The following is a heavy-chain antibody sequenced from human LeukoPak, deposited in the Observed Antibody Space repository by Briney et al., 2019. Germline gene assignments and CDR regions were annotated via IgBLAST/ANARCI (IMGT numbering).Heavy chain of an antibody. Sequence: GGSLRLSCAASGFTFSSYGMHWVRQAPGKGLEWVSGIGGSGSSTYYAESVKGRFTISRDNSKNTLYLQMNSLRAEDTAAYYCAKAVDDYFFDYWGQGTLVTVSS. CDR3: AKAVDDYFFDY. J-gene: IGHJ4*02. V-gene: IGHV3-23*01. CDR1: GFTFSSYG. CDR2: IGGSGSST. D-gene: IGHD2-21*02.